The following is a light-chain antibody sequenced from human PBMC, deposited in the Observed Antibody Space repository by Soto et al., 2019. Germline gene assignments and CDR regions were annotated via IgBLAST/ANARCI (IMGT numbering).Light chain of an antibody. V-gene: IGLV2-23*02. CDR3: CSYAGTITPAV. CDR2: EVN. J-gene: IGLJ7*01. CDR1: SSDVGIYDL. Sequence: QSALTQPASVSGSPGQSITISCTGTSSDVGIYDLVSWYQQLPGKAPKLMIFEVNKRPSGVSNRFSGSKSGNTASLTISGLQAEDEADYYCCSYAGTITPAVFGGGTQLTVL.